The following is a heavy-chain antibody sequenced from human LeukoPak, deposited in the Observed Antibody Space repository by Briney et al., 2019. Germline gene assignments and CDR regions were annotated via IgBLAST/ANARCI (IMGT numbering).Heavy chain of an antibody. J-gene: IGHJ5*02. CDR2: ISSTSNTI. CDR1: EFSVGSNY. Sequence: GGSLRLSCAASEFSVGSNYMTWVRQAPGKGLEWVSFISSTSNTIYYTGSVKGRFTISRDNAKNSLYLQMNSLRSEDTAVYYCARGPDYSNWFDPWGQGTLVTVAS. D-gene: IGHD2-15*01. V-gene: IGHV3-48*01. CDR3: ARGPDYSNWFDP.